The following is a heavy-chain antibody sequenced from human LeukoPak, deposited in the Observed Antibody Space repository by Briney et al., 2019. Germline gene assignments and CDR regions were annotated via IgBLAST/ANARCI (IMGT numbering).Heavy chain of an antibody. J-gene: IGHJ1*01. CDR3: ARAYDSSGYWPEYFHH. D-gene: IGHD3-22*01. Sequence: GGSLRLSCAASEFTFSTYAMSWVRQAPGKGLEWVSAISGSGGSTYYADSVKGRFTISRHNSKNTLFLQMNSLRTEDTAVYYCARAYDSSGYWPEYFHHWGQGTLVTVSS. V-gene: IGHV3-23*01. CDR1: EFTFSTYA. CDR2: ISGSGGST.